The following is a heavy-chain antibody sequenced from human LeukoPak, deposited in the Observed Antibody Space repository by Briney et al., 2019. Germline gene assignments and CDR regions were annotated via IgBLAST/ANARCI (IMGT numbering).Heavy chain of an antibody. CDR3: VGGYGWLPDY. D-gene: IGHD6-19*01. Sequence: PGGSLRLSCAVYGVTLSELWMNWVRQVPGKGLEWVANIKQDGSEKKYVDSVKRRFTISRDNAKNSVYLQMNSLSVDDTAVYYCVGGYGWLPDYWGQGALVTVSS. J-gene: IGHJ4*02. CDR1: GVTLSELW. V-gene: IGHV3-7*04. CDR2: IKQDGSEK.